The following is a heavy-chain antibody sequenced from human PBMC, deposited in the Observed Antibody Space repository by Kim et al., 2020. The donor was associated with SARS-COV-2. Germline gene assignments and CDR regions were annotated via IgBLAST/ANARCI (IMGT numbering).Heavy chain of an antibody. CDR1: GGSISSSNW. CDR3: ARDGAHYYGSGSYCWGYPDYGMDV. Sequence: SETLSLTCAVSGGSISSSNWWSWVRQPPGKGLEWIGEIYHSGSTNYNPSLKSRVTISVDKSKNQFSLKLSSVTAADTAVYYCARDGAHYYGSGSYCWGYPDYGMDVWGQETTVTVSS. D-gene: IGHD3-10*01. J-gene: IGHJ6*02. CDR2: IYHSGST. V-gene: IGHV4-4*02.